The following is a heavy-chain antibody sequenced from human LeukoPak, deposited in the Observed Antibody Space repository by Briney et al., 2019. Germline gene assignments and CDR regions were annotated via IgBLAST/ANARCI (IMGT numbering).Heavy chain of an antibody. CDR3: ARTARVFDY. J-gene: IGHJ4*02. CDR1: GCSVTNTY. V-gene: IGHV4-4*09. CDR2: TYISGDT. Sequence: SETLSLTCSVSGCSVTNTYWSWIRQSPGKGLEVIGYTYISGDTNYNPSLRGRVSISLDTSQSHLTLKMTSVTAGVTAVYYCARTARVFDYWGQGILVTVSS.